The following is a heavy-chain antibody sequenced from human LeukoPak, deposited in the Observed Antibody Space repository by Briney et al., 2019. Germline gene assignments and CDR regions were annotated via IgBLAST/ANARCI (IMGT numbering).Heavy chain of an antibody. CDR3: ARSIVVVPAAMQGYYYYYMDV. V-gene: IGHV4-59*08. J-gene: IGHJ6*03. CDR1: GGSISSYY. CDR2: IYYSGST. D-gene: IGHD2-2*01. Sequence: SETLSLTCTDSGGSISSYYWSWIRHPPGKGLEWIGYIYYSGSTNYNPSLKSRVTISVDTSKNQSSLKLSSVTAADTAVYYCARSIVVVPAAMQGYYYYYMDVWGKGTTVTVSS.